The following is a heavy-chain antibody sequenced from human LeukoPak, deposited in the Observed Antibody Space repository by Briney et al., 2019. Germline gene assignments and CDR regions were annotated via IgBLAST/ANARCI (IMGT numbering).Heavy chain of an antibody. CDR3: ARETVVGANFDY. D-gene: IGHD1-26*01. CDR2: INPNSGGT. CDR1: GYTFTGYY. Sequence: ASVKVSCEASGYTFTGYYMHWVRQAPGQGLEWMGWINPNSGGTNYAQKFQGRVTMTRDTSISTAYMELSRLRSDDTAVYYCARETVVGANFDYWGQGTLVTVSS. V-gene: IGHV1-2*02. J-gene: IGHJ4*02.